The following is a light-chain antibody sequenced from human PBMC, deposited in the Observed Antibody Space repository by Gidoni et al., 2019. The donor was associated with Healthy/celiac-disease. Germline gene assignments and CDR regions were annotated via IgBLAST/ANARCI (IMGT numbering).Light chain of an antibody. CDR2: DAS. J-gene: IGKJ4*01. CDR3: QQYDNLPLT. V-gene: IGKV1-33*01. CDR1: QDISNY. Sequence: DIQMTQSPSSLSESVGDRVTITCQASQDISNYLNWYQQKPGKAPKLLIYDASNLETGVPSRFSGSGSGTDFTFTISSLQPEDIATYYCQQYDNLPLTCGGGTKVEIK.